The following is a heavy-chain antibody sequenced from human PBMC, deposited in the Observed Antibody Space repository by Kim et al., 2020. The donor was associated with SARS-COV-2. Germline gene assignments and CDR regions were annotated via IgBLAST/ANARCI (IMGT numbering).Heavy chain of an antibody. Sequence: GGSLRLSCAASGFTFSNYAMSWVRQAPGKGLEWVSLFSSSGTSTYYADSVKGRFTISRDTSNNTLSLQMNSLRAEDTAVYYCAKNVGRAGKLYYGLDVWGQGTTVTVSS. CDR2: FSSSGTST. J-gene: IGHJ6*02. CDR3: AKNVGRAGKLYYGLDV. V-gene: IGHV3-23*01. CDR1: GFTFSNYA. D-gene: IGHD3-10*01.